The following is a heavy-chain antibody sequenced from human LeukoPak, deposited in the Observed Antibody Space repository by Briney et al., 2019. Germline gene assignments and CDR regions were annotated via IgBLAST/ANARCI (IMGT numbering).Heavy chain of an antibody. V-gene: IGHV4-34*01. CDR1: GGSFSRYY. CDR2: INHSGST. CDR3: ARAAVAGTFFDY. J-gene: IGHJ4*02. Sequence: RPETLSLTCAVDGGSFSRYYWSWIRQPPGKGLEWIGEINHSGSTNYNPTLKSRATISVDTSKNQFSLKLSSVTAADTAVYYCARAAVAGTFFDYWGQGTLVTVSS. D-gene: IGHD6-19*01.